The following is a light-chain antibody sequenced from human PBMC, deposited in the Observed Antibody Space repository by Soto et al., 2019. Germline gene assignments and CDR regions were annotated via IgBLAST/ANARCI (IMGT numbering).Light chain of an antibody. CDR2: GAS. J-gene: IGKJ5*01. CDR3: QQYDNSIP. CDR1: QSVSSNN. V-gene: IGKV3-20*01. Sequence: EIVLTQSPGTLSLSPGETATLSCRASQSVSSNNLAWYHQKPGQTPRLLIYGASSRATGIPDRFSGSGSGTEFNLNISRLEPEDFAVYYCQQYDNSIPFGQGTRLEIE.